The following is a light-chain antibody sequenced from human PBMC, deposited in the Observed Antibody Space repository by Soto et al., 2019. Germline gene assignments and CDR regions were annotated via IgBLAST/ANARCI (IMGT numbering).Light chain of an antibody. CDR3: QQYGNSRLT. CDR1: QSVSSSY. V-gene: IGKV3-20*01. CDR2: GAS. J-gene: IGKJ4*01. Sequence: EIVLTQSPGTLSLSPGERATLSCRASQSVSSSYLAWYQQKPGQPPRLLIYGASSRATGIPDRFSGSGSGTDFTLTISRLEPEDFAVYYCQQYGNSRLTFGGGTK.